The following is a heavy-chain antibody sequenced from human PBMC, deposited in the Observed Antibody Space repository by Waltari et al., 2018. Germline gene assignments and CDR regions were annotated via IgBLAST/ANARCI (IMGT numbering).Heavy chain of an antibody. CDR3: ARAIRYCTNGVCYEYYFDY. V-gene: IGHV1-8*03. J-gene: IGHJ4*02. Sequence: QVQLVQSGAEVKKPGASVKVSCKASGYTFTSYDINWVRQATGQGLEWMGWMKPNSGNTGYAQKFQGRVTITRNTSISTAYMELSSLRSEDTAVYYCARAIRYCTNGVCYEYYFDYWGQGTLVTVSS. CDR1: GYTFTSYD. CDR2: MKPNSGNT. D-gene: IGHD2-8*01.